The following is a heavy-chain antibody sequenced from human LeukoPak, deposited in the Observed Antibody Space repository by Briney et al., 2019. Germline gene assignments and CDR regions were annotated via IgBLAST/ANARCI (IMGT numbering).Heavy chain of an antibody. CDR2: ISSSGTNT. CDR1: GFTFSDYY. Sequence: GGSLRLSCAASGFTFSDYYMSWIRQAPGKGLEWASFISSSGTNTYSTDSVKGRFTISRDNAKNSLYLQMNSLRAEDTALYYCARFSLGPSAFDIWGQGTMVTVSS. CDR3: ARFSLGPSAFDI. D-gene: IGHD2/OR15-2a*01. J-gene: IGHJ3*02. V-gene: IGHV3-11*01.